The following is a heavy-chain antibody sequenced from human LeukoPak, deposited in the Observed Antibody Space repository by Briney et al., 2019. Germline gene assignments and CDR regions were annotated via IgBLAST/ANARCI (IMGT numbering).Heavy chain of an antibody. Sequence: SQTLSLTCTVSGGSISSGDYYWSWIRQPPGKGLEWIGYIYYSGSTYYNPSLKSRVTISVDTSKNQFSLKLSSVTAADTAVYYCARDGYSSGWPGNAFDIWGQGTMVTVSP. CDR1: GGSISSGDYY. D-gene: IGHD6-19*01. CDR3: ARDGYSSGWPGNAFDI. V-gene: IGHV4-30-4*08. CDR2: IYYSGST. J-gene: IGHJ3*02.